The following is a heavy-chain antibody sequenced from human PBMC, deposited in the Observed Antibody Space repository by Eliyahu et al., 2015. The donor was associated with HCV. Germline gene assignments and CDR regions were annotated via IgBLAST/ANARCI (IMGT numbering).Heavy chain of an antibody. CDR3: AVDTKRSFGLDV. J-gene: IGHJ6*02. CDR2: IFSNGNTQ. CDR1: GFAFXSYA. V-gene: IGHV3-33*01. Sequence: QVLLVESGGDVVQRGRSLRLSCAASGFAFXSYAMHWVRQAPGKGLEWLAIIFSNGNTQYYADSVKGRFTISRDNSKNTLFLQMNSLRAEDTAVYNCAVDTKRSFGLDVWGQGTTVTVSS. D-gene: IGHD3-16*01.